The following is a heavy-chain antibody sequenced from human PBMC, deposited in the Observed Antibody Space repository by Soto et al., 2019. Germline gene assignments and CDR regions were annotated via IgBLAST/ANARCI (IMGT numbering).Heavy chain of an antibody. V-gene: IGHV3-48*01. J-gene: IGHJ2*01. CDR1: GFTFSSYS. D-gene: IGHD6-19*01. Sequence: GESLKISCAASGFTFSSYSMNWVRQAPGKGLEWVSYISSSSSTIYYADSVKGRFTISRDNAKNSLYLQMNSLRAEDTAVYYCARGEAVADPNWYFDLWGRGTLVTVSS. CDR3: ARGEAVADPNWYFDL. CDR2: ISSSSSTI.